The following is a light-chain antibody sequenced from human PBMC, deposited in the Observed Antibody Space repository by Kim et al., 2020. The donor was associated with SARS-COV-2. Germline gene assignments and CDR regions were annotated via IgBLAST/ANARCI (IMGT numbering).Light chain of an antibody. CDR3: HSRDSSGTQVV. CDR2: AKD. CDR1: SLRTYS. V-gene: IGLV3-19*01. Sequence: LGQTVRITCQGDSLRTYSTNWCQQKPGQAPVLVIFAKDIRHSGIPDRFSGSSSGNTASLTITGAQAEDEADYYCHSRDSSGTQVVIGGGTKVTVL. J-gene: IGLJ3*02.